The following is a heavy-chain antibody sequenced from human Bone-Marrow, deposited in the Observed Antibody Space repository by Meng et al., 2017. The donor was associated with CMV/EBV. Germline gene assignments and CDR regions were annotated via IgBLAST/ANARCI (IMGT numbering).Heavy chain of an antibody. V-gene: IGHV1-69*06. CDR2: IIPIFGTA. J-gene: IGHJ5*02. Sequence: QVQLVQSGAEVKKPWSSVKVSCKASGGTFSSYAISWVRQAPGQGLEWMGGIIPIFGTANYAQKFQGRVTITADKSTSTAYMELSSLRSEDTAVYYCARAPGVVVVAATFWFDPWGQGTLVTVSS. CDR1: GGTFSSYA. D-gene: IGHD2-15*01. CDR3: ARAPGVVVVAATFWFDP.